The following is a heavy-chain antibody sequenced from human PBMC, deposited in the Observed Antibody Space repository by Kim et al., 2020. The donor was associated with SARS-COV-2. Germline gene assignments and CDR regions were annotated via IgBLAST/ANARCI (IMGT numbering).Heavy chain of an antibody. CDR3: ARDSYISSGYYYEPYDY. V-gene: IGHV3-30*01. J-gene: IGHJ4*02. D-gene: IGHD3-22*01. Sequence: VKGRFTISRDNSKNTLYLQMNSLRAEDTAVYYCARDSYISSGYYYEPYDYWGQGTLVTVSS.